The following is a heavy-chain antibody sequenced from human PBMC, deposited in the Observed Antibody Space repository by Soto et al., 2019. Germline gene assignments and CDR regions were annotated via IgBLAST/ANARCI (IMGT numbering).Heavy chain of an antibody. D-gene: IGHD3-10*01. CDR3: ARKYYYGSGGAY. V-gene: IGHV1-18*01. CDR2: ISAYYGNT. J-gene: IGHJ4*02. Sequence: QVQLVQSGAEVKKPGASVKVSCKASGYTFTSYGIRWVRQAPGQGLEWMGWISAYYGNTNYAQKLQGRVTMTTDTATTTAYEERRSMRSDAPAFYYCARKYYYGSGGAYWGQGTLVTVSS. CDR1: GYTFTSYG.